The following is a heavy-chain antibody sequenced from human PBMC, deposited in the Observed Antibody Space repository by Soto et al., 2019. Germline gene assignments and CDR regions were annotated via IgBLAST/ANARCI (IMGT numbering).Heavy chain of an antibody. J-gene: IGHJ4*02. CDR1: GYTFTSYA. V-gene: IGHV1-3*01. D-gene: IGHD3-10*01. CDR2: INAGNGNT. CDR3: ARLSKVLRYGEGSYYSN. Sequence: QVQLVQSGAEVKKPGASVKVSCKASGYTFTSYAMHWVRQAPGQRLEWMGWINAGNGNTKYSQKFQGRVTITRDTTASTAYMELSRLRSDDTAVNYCARLSKVLRYGEGSYYSNLGQGTLVTVSS.